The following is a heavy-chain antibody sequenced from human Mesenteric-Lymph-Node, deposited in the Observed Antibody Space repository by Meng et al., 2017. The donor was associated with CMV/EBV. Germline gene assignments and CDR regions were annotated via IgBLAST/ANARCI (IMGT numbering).Heavy chain of an antibody. CDR3: ARDPSRKEWFDS. CDR2: ISSSGGTI. Sequence: GGSLRLSCAASGFPFSSFEMNWVRQAPGKGLEWVSYISSSGGTIYYADSVKGRFTISRDNAKNSLFLQMNSLRAEDTAVYYCARDPSRKEWFDSWGQGTLVTVSS. J-gene: IGHJ5*01. D-gene: IGHD6-6*01. CDR1: GFPFSSFE. V-gene: IGHV3-48*03.